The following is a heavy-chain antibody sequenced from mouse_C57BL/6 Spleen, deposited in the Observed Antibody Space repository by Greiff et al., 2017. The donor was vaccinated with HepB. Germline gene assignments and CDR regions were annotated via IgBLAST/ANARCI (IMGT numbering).Heavy chain of an antibody. CDR3: ARSVDDGHWYFDV. Sequence: VHVKQSGPELVKPGASVKISCKASGYSFTDYNMNWVKQSNGKSLEWIGVINPNYGTTSYNQKFKGKATLTVDQSSSTAYMQLNSLTSEDSAVYYCARSVDDGHWYFDVWGTGTTVTVSS. CDR2: INPNYGTT. D-gene: IGHD2-3*01. V-gene: IGHV1-39*01. J-gene: IGHJ1*03. CDR1: GYSFTDYN.